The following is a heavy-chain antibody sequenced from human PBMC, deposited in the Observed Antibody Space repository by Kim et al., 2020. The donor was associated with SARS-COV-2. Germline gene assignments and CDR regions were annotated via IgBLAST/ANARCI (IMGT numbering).Heavy chain of an antibody. D-gene: IGHD5-18*01. V-gene: IGHV3-11*04. CDR3: ARGEDSSGFDS. Sequence: GGSLRLSCAASGFVFSDSHMSWVRRAPGKGLEWISYISSRSTTIYYADSVKGRFTISRDNGRNSLYLQMNSLRVEDSGLYYCARGEDSSGFDSWGQGALV. J-gene: IGHJ4*02. CDR1: GFVFSDSH. CDR2: ISSRSTTI.